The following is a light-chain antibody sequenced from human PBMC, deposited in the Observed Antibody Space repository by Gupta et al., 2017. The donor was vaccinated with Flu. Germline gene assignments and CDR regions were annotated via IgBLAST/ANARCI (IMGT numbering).Light chain of an antibody. CDR3: QQFGSYPKT. V-gene: IGKV3-20*01. CDR2: GAS. J-gene: IGKJ1*01. CDR1: RQGSSSY. Sequence: ENAVPSCRATRQGSSSYLAWYQQKPGQAPRLLIFGASSRGTGIPARFSGSGSATDFTLTISRLEPEDFAVYYCQQFGSYPKTFGQGTKVEIK.